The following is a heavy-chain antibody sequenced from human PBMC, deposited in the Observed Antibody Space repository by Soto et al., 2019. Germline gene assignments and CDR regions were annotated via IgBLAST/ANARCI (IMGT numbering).Heavy chain of an antibody. CDR2: IFHSGIS. CDR1: GGSITTVGYS. J-gene: IGHJ4*02. CDR3: ARRISARTYYFDY. D-gene: IGHD6-6*01. Sequence: SETLSLTCAVSGGSITTVGYSWSWIRQPPGKGLEWIGYIFHSGISYSNPSLKGRVTMSVDGSKNRFSLRLSSVTAADTAVYYCARRISARTYYFDYWGQGTLVAVSS. V-gene: IGHV4-30-2*01.